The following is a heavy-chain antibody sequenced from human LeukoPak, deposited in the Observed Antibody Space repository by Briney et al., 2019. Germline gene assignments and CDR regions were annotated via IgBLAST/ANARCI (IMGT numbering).Heavy chain of an antibody. CDR2: ISSSSSYI. CDR1: GFTFSSYS. V-gene: IGHV3-21*01. D-gene: IGHD3-10*01. Sequence: GGSQRLSCAASGFTFSSYSMNWVRQAPGKGLEWVSSISSSSSYIYYADSVKGRFTISRDNAKNSLYLQMNSLRAEDTAVYYCATYGSGSYFRNLAEYFQHWGQGTLVTVSS. CDR3: ATYGSGSYFRNLAEYFQH. J-gene: IGHJ1*01.